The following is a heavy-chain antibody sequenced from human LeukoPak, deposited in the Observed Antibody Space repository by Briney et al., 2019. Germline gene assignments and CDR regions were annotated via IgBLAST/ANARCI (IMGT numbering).Heavy chain of an antibody. D-gene: IGHD3-10*01. CDR2: INHSGSI. J-gene: IGHJ4*02. CDR3: ARVQLWFGELFSHYFDY. V-gene: IGHV4-34*01. CDR1: GGSFSGYY. Sequence: PSETLSLTCAVYGGSFSGYYWSWIRQPPGKGLEWIGEINHSGSINYNPSLKSRVTISVDTSKNQFSLKLSSVTAADTAVYYCARVQLWFGELFSHYFDYWGQGTLVTVSS.